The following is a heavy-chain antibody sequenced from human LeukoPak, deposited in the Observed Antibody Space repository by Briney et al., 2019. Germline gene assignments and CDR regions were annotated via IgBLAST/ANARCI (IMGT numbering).Heavy chain of an antibody. CDR2: INENDGGT. CDR3: ATHMTTVTTPFDY. J-gene: IGHJ4*02. V-gene: IGHV3-23*01. Sequence: GGSLRLSCVASGFAFSNYAMNWVRQAPGKGLEWISSINENDGGTFYSDSVKGRFTVSRDNSKNTLYLQMNSLRAEDTAVYYCATHMTTVTTPFDYWGQGTLVTVSS. CDR1: GFAFSNYA. D-gene: IGHD4-17*01.